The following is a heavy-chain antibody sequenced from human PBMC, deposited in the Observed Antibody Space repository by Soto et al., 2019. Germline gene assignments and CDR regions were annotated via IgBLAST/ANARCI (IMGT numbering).Heavy chain of an antibody. CDR2: LYHTGST. Sequence: QVQLQESGPGLVQPSQTLSLTCSVSGDPVSSGAYYWTWVRQHPVKGLAWIGYLYHTGSTYYNPSLQSRLTMSIDTSKNQFSLHLYSVTAADTAVYFCAAKLGTTHYFDFWGQGSLVAVSS. J-gene: IGHJ4*02. CDR1: GDPVSSGAYY. D-gene: IGHD7-27*01. V-gene: IGHV4-31*03. CDR3: AAKLGTTHYFDF.